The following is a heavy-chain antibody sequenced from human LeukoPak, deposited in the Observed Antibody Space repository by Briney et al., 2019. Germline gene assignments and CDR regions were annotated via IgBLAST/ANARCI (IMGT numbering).Heavy chain of an antibody. CDR1: GFSFSI. D-gene: IGHD3-10*01. CDR3: AKAPYGSGSFYVNF. Sequence: GGSLRLSCAASGFSFSIMNWVRQAPGKGLEWASAIRGAGDITDYADSVKGRFTISRDNSKNTLYLQMSSLRAEDTAIYYCAKAPYGSGSFYVNFWGQGTLVTVSS. J-gene: IGHJ4*02. CDR2: IRGAGDIT. V-gene: IGHV3-23*01.